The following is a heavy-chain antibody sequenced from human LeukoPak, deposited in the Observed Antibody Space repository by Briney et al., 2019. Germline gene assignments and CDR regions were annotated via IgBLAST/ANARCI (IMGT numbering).Heavy chain of an antibody. J-gene: IGHJ4*02. CDR1: GGSISSGGYY. D-gene: IGHD5-12*01. CDR2: IYYSGST. CDR3: ARGTDMTPISGYYSFVY. V-gene: IGHV4-31*03. Sequence: PSETLSLTCTVSGGSISSGGYYWSWIRQHPGKGLEWIGYIYYSGSTYYNPSLKSRVTISVDTSKNQFSLKLSSVTAADTAVYYCARGTDMTPISGYYSFVYWGQGTLVSVSS.